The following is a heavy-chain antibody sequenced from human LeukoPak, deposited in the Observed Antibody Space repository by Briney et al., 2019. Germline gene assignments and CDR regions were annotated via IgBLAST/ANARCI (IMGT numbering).Heavy chain of an antibody. CDR2: IGSSSSYI. CDR1: GFTFSSYS. Sequence: GGSLRLSCAASGFTFSSYSMNWVRQAQGKGLEWVSSIGSSSSYIYYADSVKGRFTISRDNAKNSLYLQMNSLRAEDTAVYYCAREKVRGVTLPNFDYWGQGTLVTVSS. J-gene: IGHJ4*02. D-gene: IGHD3-10*01. V-gene: IGHV3-21*01. CDR3: AREKVRGVTLPNFDY.